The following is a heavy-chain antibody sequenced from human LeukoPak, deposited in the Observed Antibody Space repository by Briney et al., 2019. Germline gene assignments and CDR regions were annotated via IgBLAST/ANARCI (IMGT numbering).Heavy chain of an antibody. J-gene: IGHJ4*02. CDR2: INPNSGGT. CDR3: ARDGWLRFDYYFDY. CDR1: GGTFSSYA. V-gene: IGHV1-2*02. D-gene: IGHD5-12*01. Sequence: ASVKVSCKASGGTFSSYAISWVRQAPGQGLEWMGWINPNSGGTNYAQKFQGRVTMTRDTSISTAYMELSRLRSDDTAVYYCARDGWLRFDYYFDYWGQGTLVTVSS.